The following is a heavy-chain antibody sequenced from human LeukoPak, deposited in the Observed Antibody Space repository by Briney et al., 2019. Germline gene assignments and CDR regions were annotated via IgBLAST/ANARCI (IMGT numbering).Heavy chain of an antibody. CDR2: IDSSSAYI. CDR3: ARDTSQSNTVTYFDY. J-gene: IGHJ4*02. CDR1: GLTFSSSG. Sequence: PGGSLRLSCAASGLTFSSSGTNWVRQAPGKGLEWVSFIDSSSAYIYYADSVKGRFTISRDNAKNSLYLQMNSLRAEDTAVYYCARDTSQSNTVTYFDYWGQGTLVTVSS. D-gene: IGHD4-11*01. V-gene: IGHV3-21*01.